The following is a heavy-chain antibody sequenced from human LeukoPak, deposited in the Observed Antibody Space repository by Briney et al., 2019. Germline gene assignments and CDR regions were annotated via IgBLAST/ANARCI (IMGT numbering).Heavy chain of an antibody. CDR2: IKSKTDGGTT. D-gene: IGHD3-9*01. Sequence: PGGSLRLSCAASGFTFNHAWMTWVRQAPGKGLEWVGHIKSKTDGGTTDYAAPVKGRFTISRDDSKNTVYLQMTSLKTEDTAVYYCTTTWFYDILTGYPLDYWGQGTLVTVSS. V-gene: IGHV3-15*01. CDR3: TTTWFYDILTGYPLDY. J-gene: IGHJ4*02. CDR1: GFTFNHAW.